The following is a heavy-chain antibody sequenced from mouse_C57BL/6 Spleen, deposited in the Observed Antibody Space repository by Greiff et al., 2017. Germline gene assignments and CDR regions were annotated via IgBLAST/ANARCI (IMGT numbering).Heavy chain of an antibody. V-gene: IGHV14-4*01. CDR1: GFNINDDY. D-gene: IGHD2-1*01. CDR3: TAGGNPAWFAY. J-gene: IGHJ3*01. CDR2: IDPENGDT. Sequence: VQLKESGAELVRPGASVKLSCTASGFNINDDYMHWVKQRPEQGLEWIGWIDPENGDTEYASKFQGKATITADTSSNTAYLQLSSLTSEDTAVYYCTAGGNPAWFAYWGQGTLVTVSA.